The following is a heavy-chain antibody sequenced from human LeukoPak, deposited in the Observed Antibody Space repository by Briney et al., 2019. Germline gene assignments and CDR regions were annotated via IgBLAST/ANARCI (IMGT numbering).Heavy chain of an antibody. Sequence: GGSLRLSCAASGFTFSTYEMNWVRQAPGKGLEWVSYISSSGSTIYYADSVKGRFTISRDDAKNSLYLQMNSLRAEDTAVYYCARDFGQWQLNGGYYFDYWGQGTLVTVSS. CDR2: ISSSGSTI. J-gene: IGHJ4*02. V-gene: IGHV3-48*03. CDR3: ARDFGQWQLNGGYYFDY. D-gene: IGHD6-19*01. CDR1: GFTFSTYE.